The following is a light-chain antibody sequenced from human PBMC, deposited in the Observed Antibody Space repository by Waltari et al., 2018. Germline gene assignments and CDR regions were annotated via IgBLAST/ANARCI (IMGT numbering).Light chain of an antibody. J-gene: IGLJ2*01. CDR1: RSAVGGYNY. CDR3: SSYTSSSPVV. Sequence: QSALTQPASVSESPGQSITISCTGTRSAVGGYNYVSWYQQHPGKAPKVMIYDVSKRPSGVSNRFSGSKSGNTASLTISGLQAEDEADYYCSSYTSSSPVVFGGGTKLTVL. CDR2: DVS. V-gene: IGLV2-14*01.